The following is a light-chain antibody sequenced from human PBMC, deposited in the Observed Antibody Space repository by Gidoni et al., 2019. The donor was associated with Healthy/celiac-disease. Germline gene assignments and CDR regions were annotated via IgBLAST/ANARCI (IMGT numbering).Light chain of an antibody. J-gene: IGKJ1*01. CDR3: QQYNNWPPT. CDR2: GAS. V-gene: IGKV3-15*01. CDR1: QSVSSN. Sequence: VMPQPPATLSVSPGERATLSCRASQSVSSNLAWYQQKPGQAPRLLIYGASTRATGIPARFSGSGSGTEFTLTISSLQSEDFAVYYCQQYNNWPPTFXQXTKVEIK.